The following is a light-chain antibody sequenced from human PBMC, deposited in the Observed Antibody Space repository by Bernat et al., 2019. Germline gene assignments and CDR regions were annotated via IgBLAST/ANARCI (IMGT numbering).Light chain of an antibody. V-gene: IGLV1-51*02. Sequence: QSVLTQPPSVSAAPGHKVTISCSGGTSNIGYNYVSWYQQYPGTAPRLLIYENNKRPSGIPARFSGSKSDTSATLGITGLQTGDEADYYCGTWDTSLSVVVFGGGTKLTVL. CDR3: GTWDTSLSVVV. CDR2: ENN. J-gene: IGLJ2*01. CDR1: TSNIGYNY.